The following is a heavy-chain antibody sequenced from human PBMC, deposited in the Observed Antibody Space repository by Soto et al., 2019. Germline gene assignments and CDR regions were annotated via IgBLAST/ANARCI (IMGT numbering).Heavy chain of an antibody. V-gene: IGHV1-18*01. CDR3: ARTVTLFGKVTGCDH. D-gene: IGHD3-3*01. CDR1: GYSFSSYG. CDR2: ISAYNGNT. J-gene: IGHJ4*02. Sequence: ASVKVSCKASGYSFSSYGITWVRQAPGQGLEWMGWISAYNGNTNYAQNLQDRVTMTTDTSTSTAYMEVRRLRSDDTAVYYCARTVTLFGKVTGCDHWGQRTLVTGSS.